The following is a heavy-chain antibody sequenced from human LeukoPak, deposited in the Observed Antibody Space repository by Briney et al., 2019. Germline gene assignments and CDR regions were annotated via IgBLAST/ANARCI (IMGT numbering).Heavy chain of an antibody. CDR3: ARDPIAVAGTSYFQH. Sequence: ASVKVSCKASGGTFSSYAISWVRQAPGQGLEWMGGIIPIFGTANYAQKFQGRDTITADESTSTAYMELSSLRSEDTAVYYCARDPIAVAGTSYFQHWGQGALVTVSS. CDR1: GGTFSSYA. D-gene: IGHD6-19*01. J-gene: IGHJ1*01. V-gene: IGHV1-69*13. CDR2: IIPIFGTA.